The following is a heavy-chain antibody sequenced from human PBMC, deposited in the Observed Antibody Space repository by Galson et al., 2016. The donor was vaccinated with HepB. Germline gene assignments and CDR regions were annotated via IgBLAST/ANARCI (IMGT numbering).Heavy chain of an antibody. J-gene: IGHJ4*02. CDR2: IYYNGST. V-gene: IGHV4-59*01. Sequence: SETLSLTCSVSGGSISGYYWTWIRQPPGKGLECIGYIYYNGSTSYNPSLKSRVTISVDTSKNQFSLKLSSVAAADTAVYYCARVLTLGYTRILDYWGQGTLVTVSS. D-gene: IGHD3-16*01. CDR3: ARVLTLGYTRILDY. CDR1: GGSISGYY.